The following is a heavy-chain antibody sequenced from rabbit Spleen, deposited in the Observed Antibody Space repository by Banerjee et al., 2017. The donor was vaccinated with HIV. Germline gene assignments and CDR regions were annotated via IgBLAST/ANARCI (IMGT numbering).Heavy chain of an antibody. D-gene: IGHD6-1*01. V-gene: IGHV1S45*01. CDR1: GFSFSNKAV. CDR2: INAVTGKA. Sequence: QEQLVESGGGLVRPEGSLKLSCTASGFSFSNKAVMCWVRQAPGKGLQWIACINAVTGKAVYATWAKGRFTCSKTSSTTVTLQMTSLTVADTATYFCARDTASSFSSYGMALWGQGTLVTVS. J-gene: IGHJ6*01. CDR3: ARDTASSFSSYGMAL.